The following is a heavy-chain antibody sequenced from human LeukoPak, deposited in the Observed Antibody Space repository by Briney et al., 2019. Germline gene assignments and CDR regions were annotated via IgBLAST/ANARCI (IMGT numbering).Heavy chain of an antibody. D-gene: IGHD5-24*01. CDR1: GFTFSSYG. Sequence: PGGSLRLSCAASGFTFSSYGMHWVRQAPGKGLEWVAVIYYDGSNKYYADSVKGRFTISRDNSNNTLYLQMNSLRAEDTAVYYCARGDKVEMATIGPGGQGTLVTVSS. V-gene: IGHV3-33*01. J-gene: IGHJ5*02. CDR2: IYYDGSNK. CDR3: ARGDKVEMATIGP.